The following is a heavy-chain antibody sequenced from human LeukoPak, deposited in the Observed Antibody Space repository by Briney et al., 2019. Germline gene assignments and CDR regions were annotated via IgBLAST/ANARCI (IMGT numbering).Heavy chain of an antibody. CDR2: INPSGGST. J-gene: IGHJ4*02. CDR1: GYTFTSYD. CDR3: ARSGMTHAYYFDY. V-gene: IGHV1-46*01. Sequence: GASVKVSCKASGYTFTSYDINWVRQATGQGLEWMGIINPSGGSTTYPQKFQGRVTMTRDTSTSTVYMELRSLRSDDTAVYYCARSGMTHAYYFDYWGQGTLVTVSS.